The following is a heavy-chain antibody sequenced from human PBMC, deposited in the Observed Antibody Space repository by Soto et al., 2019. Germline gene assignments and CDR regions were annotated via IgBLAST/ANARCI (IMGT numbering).Heavy chain of an antibody. CDR1: EFTFSSYK. CDR2: ISSSGSTI. D-gene: IGHD5-12*01. J-gene: IGHJ5*02. V-gene: IGHV3-48*03. CDR3: ARDLASAAWRAGGFDP. Sequence: GSLRLSCTASEFTFSSYKMNWVRQAPGKGLEWVSYISSSGSTIYYADSVKGRFTISRDNAKNSLYLQMNTLRAEDTAVYYCARDLASAAWRAGGFDPWGQGTLVTVSS.